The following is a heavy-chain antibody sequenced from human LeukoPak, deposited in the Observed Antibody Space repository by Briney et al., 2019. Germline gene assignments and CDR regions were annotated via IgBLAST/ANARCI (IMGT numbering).Heavy chain of an antibody. V-gene: IGHV3-23*01. CDR2: ISGSGGST. J-gene: IGHJ4*02. CDR1: RFTFSSYA. Sequence: GGSLRLSCAASRFTFSSYAMSWVRQAPGKGLEWVSAISGSGGSTYYADSVKGRFTISRDNSKNMLYLQMNSLRAEDTAVYYCATRPNYYDSSGYYYGPLDYWGQGTLVTVSS. D-gene: IGHD3-22*01. CDR3: ATRPNYYDSSGYYYGPLDY.